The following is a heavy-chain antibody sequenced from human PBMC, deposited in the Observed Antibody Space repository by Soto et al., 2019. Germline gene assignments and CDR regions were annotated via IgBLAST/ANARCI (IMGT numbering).Heavy chain of an antibody. CDR2: ISFSGST. CDR1: GGSISSYY. Sequence: SETLSLTCTVSGGSISSYYWNWIRQPPGKGLEWIGSISFSGSTNYNPSLKSRVTISVDTSKNQFSLKLSSVTAADTAVYYCARGLQWAGDNWFAAWGQGSLVTVSS. J-gene: IGHJ5*02. D-gene: IGHD1-26*01. V-gene: IGHV4-59*01. CDR3: ARGLQWAGDNWFAA.